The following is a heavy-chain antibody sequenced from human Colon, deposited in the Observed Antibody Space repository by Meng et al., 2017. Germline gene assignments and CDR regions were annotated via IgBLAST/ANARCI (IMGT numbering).Heavy chain of an antibody. CDR2: IYHGGNT. V-gene: IGHV4-4*02. CDR3: SRGVVAGAMVWFDP. CDR1: GGSINSSNW. J-gene: IGHJ5*02. D-gene: IGHD2-2*01. Sequence: QVQLQESVSGLVKPSGPLSLTFAVSGGSINSSNWWLWVRQPPGKGLEWLGEIYHGGNTNHNPSLKSRVTLSLDKSKNQFSLRLTSVTAADTAMYYCSRGVVAGAMVWFDPWGPGTLVTVSS.